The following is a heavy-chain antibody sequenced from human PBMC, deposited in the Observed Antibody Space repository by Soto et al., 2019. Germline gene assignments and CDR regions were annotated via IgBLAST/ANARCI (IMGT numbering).Heavy chain of an antibody. D-gene: IGHD3-16*02. V-gene: IGHV3-21*01. CDR2: ISSSSSYI. CDR1: GFTFSSYS. Sequence: EVQLVESGGGLVKPGGSLRLSCAASGFTFSSYSMNWVRQAPGKGLEWVSSISSSSSYIYYADSVKGRFTSSRDNAKNPLYLQRNSLRAADTAGYYCARVGGGITFGGVIVFDYWGQGTLVTVSS. CDR3: ARVGGGITFGGVIVFDY. J-gene: IGHJ4*02.